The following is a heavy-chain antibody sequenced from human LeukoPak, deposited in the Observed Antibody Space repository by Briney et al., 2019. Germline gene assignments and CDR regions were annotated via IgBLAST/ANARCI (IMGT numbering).Heavy chain of an antibody. V-gene: IGHV4-39*01. J-gene: IGHJ4*02. CDR1: GGSISSSTYY. CDR3: ARHGYSYGWGYFDY. D-gene: IGHD5-18*01. Sequence: SETLSLTCTVSGGSISSSTYYWGWIRQSPGQGLEWIGSFIYGGSTFYNPSLKGRVTISVDTSKNQFSLKLSSVTAADTAVYYCARHGYSYGWGYFDYWGQGTLVTVSS. CDR2: FIYGGST.